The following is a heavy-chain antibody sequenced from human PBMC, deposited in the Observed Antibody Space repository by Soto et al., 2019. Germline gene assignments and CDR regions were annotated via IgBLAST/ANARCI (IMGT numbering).Heavy chain of an antibody. CDR1: GFTFSSYS. Sequence: PGGSLRLSCAASGFTFSSYSMNWVRQAPGKGLEWVSSISSSSSYIYYADSVKGRFTISRDNAKNSLYLQMNSLRAEDTAVYYCARSQNDFWSGYSAFDIWSQGTMVTVSS. CDR2: ISSSSSYI. CDR3: ARSQNDFWSGYSAFDI. J-gene: IGHJ3*02. D-gene: IGHD3-3*01. V-gene: IGHV3-21*01.